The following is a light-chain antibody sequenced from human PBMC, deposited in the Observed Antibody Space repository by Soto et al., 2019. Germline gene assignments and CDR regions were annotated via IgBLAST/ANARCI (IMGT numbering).Light chain of an antibody. CDR2: DNN. Sequence: QSVLTQPPSVSAAPGQKVTISCSGSSSNIGNNYVSWYQQLPGTAPKLLIYDNNKRPSGIPDRFSGSKSGTSATLGITGLQTGDEADYYCNSYTSSSTLLFGGGTKVTVL. V-gene: IGLV1-51*01. J-gene: IGLJ2*01. CDR1: SSNIGNNY. CDR3: NSYTSSSTLL.